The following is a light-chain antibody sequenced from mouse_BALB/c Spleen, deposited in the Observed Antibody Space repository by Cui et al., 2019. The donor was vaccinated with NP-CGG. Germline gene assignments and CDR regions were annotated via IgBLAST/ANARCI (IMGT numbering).Light chain of an antibody. CDR1: TGAVTTSNY. CDR2: GTN. Sequence: HAVVTQISAYTTSPGETVTLTCRSSTGAVTTSNYANWVQEKPDHLFTGLIGGTNNRAPGVPARFSGSLIGDKAALTITGAQTEDEAIYFCALWYSNHWVFGGGTKLTVL. CDR3: ALWYSNHWV. J-gene: IGLJ1*01. V-gene: IGLV1*01.